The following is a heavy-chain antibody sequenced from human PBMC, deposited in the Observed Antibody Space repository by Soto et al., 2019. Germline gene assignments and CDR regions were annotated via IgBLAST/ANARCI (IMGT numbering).Heavy chain of an antibody. Sequence: HGESLKISCKGSGYSFTSYWIGWVRQMPGKGLEWMGIIYPGDSDTRYSPSFQGQVTISADKSISTAYLQWSSLKASDTAMYYCARHERFLECPNWFDPWGQGTLVTVSS. J-gene: IGHJ5*02. CDR3: ARHERFLECPNWFDP. CDR1: GYSFTSYW. D-gene: IGHD3-3*01. CDR2: IYPGDSDT. V-gene: IGHV5-51*01.